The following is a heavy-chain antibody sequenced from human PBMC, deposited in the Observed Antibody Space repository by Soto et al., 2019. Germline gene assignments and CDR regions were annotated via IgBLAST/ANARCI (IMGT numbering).Heavy chain of an antibody. J-gene: IGHJ4*02. CDR3: AKLIVVVVAANWGFDY. V-gene: IGHV3-23*01. CDR2: ISGSGGST. D-gene: IGHD2-15*01. Sequence: EVQLLESGGGLVQPGGSLRLSCAASGFTFSSYAMSWVRQAPGKGLEWVSAISGSGGSTYYADSVKGRFTISRDNSKNTLYLQMNSLRAEDTAVYYCAKLIVVVVAANWGFDYWGQGTLVTVSS. CDR1: GFTFSSYA.